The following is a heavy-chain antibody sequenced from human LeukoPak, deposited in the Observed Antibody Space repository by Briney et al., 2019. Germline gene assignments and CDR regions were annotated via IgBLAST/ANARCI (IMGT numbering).Heavy chain of an antibody. D-gene: IGHD2-2*01. Sequence: ASVKVSCKASGYTFTSYYMHWVRQAPGQGLEWMGIINPSGGSTSYAQKFQGRVTMTTDTSTSTAYMELRSLRSDDTAVYYCARLQVSPAAANWFDPWGQGTLVTVSS. J-gene: IGHJ5*02. V-gene: IGHV1-46*01. CDR3: ARLQVSPAAANWFDP. CDR2: INPSGGST. CDR1: GYTFTSYY.